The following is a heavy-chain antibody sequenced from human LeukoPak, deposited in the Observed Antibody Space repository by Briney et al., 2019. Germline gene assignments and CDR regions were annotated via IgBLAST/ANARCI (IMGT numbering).Heavy chain of an antibody. CDR3: ARGPYYGDHTPSYFDY. CDR1: GFTFSSYA. CDR2: ISGSGGST. Sequence: GGSLRLSCAASGFTFSSYAMSWVRQAPGKGLEWVSAISGSGGSTYYADSVKGRFTISRDNSKNTLYLQMNSLRAEDTAVYYCARGPYYGDHTPSYFDYWGQGTLVTVSS. J-gene: IGHJ4*02. V-gene: IGHV3-23*01. D-gene: IGHD4-17*01.